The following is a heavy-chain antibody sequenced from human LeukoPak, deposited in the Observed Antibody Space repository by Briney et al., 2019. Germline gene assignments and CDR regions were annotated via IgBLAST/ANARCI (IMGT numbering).Heavy chain of an antibody. CDR1: GGSISSYY. CDR2: IYYSGST. CDR3: ARSYGVIVATGWYFDL. V-gene: IGHV4-59*01. J-gene: IGHJ2*01. D-gene: IGHD5-12*01. Sequence: SQTLSLTCTVSGGSISSYYWSWIRQPPGKGLEWIGYIYYSGSTNYNPSLKSRVTISVDTSKNQFSLKLSSVTAAATAVYYCARSYGVIVATGWYFDLWGRGTLVTVSS.